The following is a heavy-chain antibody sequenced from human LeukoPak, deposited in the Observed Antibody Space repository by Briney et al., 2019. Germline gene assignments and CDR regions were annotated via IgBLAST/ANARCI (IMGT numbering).Heavy chain of an antibody. CDR1: GYTFTNYA. D-gene: IGHD3-22*01. CDR2: IHPNTGGT. J-gene: IGHJ3*02. V-gene: IGHV1-2*02. Sequence: GASVKVSCKASGYTFTNYAISWVRQAPGQGLEWMGWIHPNTGGTKYAQKFQGRVTMTRDTSSSTAYMELRSLRSADTAVYYCASEYKYDSSGANAFDIWGQGTMVTVSS. CDR3: ASEYKYDSSGANAFDI.